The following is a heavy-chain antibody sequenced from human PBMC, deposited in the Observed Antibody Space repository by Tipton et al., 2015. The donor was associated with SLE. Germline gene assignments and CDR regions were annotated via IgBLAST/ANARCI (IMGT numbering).Heavy chain of an antibody. Sequence: TLSLTCTVSGASLSSGRYYWTWIRQHPEKGLEWIGYIYYAGATYYNPSLKSRVTISVDASKNQFSLRQTSVTAADTAVYYCALQYDSTGYYWFWGQGTLVTVSS. J-gene: IGHJ4*02. CDR3: ALQYDSTGYYWF. V-gene: IGHV4-30-4*08. D-gene: IGHD3-22*01. CDR1: GASLSSGRYY. CDR2: IYYAGAT.